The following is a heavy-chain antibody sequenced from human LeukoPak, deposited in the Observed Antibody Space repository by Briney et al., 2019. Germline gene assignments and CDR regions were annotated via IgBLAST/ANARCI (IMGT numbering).Heavy chain of an antibody. V-gene: IGHV3-21*04. CDR3: AKDQGIAVAGPGGDYFDY. Sequence: GGSLRLSCAASGFTFSNYWMNWVRQAPGKGLEWVSSISSSSYIYCADSVKGRFTISRDNAKNSLYLQMNSLRAEDTAVYYCAKDQGIAVAGPGGDYFDYWGQGTLVTVSS. CDR1: GFTFSNYW. CDR2: ISSSSYI. D-gene: IGHD6-19*01. J-gene: IGHJ4*02.